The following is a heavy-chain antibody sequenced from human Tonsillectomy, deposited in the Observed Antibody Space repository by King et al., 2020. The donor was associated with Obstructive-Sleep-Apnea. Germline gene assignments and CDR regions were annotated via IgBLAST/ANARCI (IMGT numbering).Heavy chain of an antibody. CDR2: ISGLGGSA. V-gene: IGHV3-23*04. CDR3: ARENSGQYYNGMDV. J-gene: IGHJ6*02. Sequence: VQLVESGGGLVQPGGSLRLSCAASGFTFSLYAMGWVRQAPGKGLEWVSRISGLGGSAYFADSVKGRCAISRDNSKNTLYLQMNNLRAEDTAIYYCARENSGQYYNGMDVWGQGTTVTVSS. CDR1: GFTFSLYA. D-gene: IGHD6-19*01.